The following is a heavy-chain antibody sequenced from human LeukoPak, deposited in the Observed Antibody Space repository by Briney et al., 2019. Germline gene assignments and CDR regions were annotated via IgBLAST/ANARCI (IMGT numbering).Heavy chain of an antibody. J-gene: IGHJ4*02. CDR2: ITSRGEST. Sequence: GGSLRLSCAASGFTFSIYAMSWVRQAPGKGLQWVSSITSRGESTWYVDSVKGRFTITSDNSENTLYLQMHSLRAEDTAVYYCARDRPNYYGSDGHYYRRDGDYWGRGTLVSVSS. CDR3: ARDRPNYYGSDGHYYRRDGDY. CDR1: GFTFSIYA. D-gene: IGHD3-22*01. V-gene: IGHV3-23*01.